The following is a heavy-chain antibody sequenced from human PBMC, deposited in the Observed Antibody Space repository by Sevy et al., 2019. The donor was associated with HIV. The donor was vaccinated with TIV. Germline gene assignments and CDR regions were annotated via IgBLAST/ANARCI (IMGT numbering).Heavy chain of an antibody. CDR3: ARGKGYCSSTSCILGWFDP. D-gene: IGHD2-2*01. CDR2: INHSGST. CDR1: GGSFSGYY. V-gene: IGHV4-34*01. J-gene: IGHJ5*02. Sequence: SLTCAVYGGSFSGYYWSWIRQPPGKGLEWIGEINHSGSTNYNPSLKSRVTISVDTSKNQFSLKLSSVTAADTAVYYCARGKGYCSSTSCILGWFDPWGQGTLVTVSS.